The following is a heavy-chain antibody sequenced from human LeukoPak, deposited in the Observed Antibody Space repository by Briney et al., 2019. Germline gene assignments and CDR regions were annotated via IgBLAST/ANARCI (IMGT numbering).Heavy chain of an antibody. V-gene: IGHV3-13*01. CDR1: GFTFSSYD. CDR2: IGTAGDT. D-gene: IGHD1-26*01. CDR3: ARAGGSYTSDAFDI. Sequence: PGGSLRLSCAASGFTFSSYDMHWVRQATGKGLERVSAIGTAGDTYYPGSVKGRFTISRENAKNSLYLQMNSLRAGDTAVYYCARAGGSYTSDAFDIWGQGTMVTVSS. J-gene: IGHJ3*02.